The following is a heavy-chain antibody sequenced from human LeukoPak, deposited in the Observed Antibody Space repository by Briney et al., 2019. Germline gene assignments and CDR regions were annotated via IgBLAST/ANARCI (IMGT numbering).Heavy chain of an antibody. J-gene: IGHJ4*02. CDR1: GYTFTSYD. CDR2: MNPNSGNT. CDR3: ARSPYSSSEFDY. Sequence: ASVKVSFKASGYTFTSYDINWVRQATGQGLEWIGWMNPNSGNTGYAQKFQGRVTMTRNTSISTAYMELSSLRSEDTAVYYCARSPYSSSEFDYWGQGTLVTVSS. V-gene: IGHV1-8*01. D-gene: IGHD6-6*01.